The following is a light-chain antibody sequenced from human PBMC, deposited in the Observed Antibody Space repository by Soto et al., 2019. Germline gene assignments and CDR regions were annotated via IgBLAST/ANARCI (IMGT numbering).Light chain of an antibody. V-gene: IGKV3-15*01. CDR1: QSVSSN. Sequence: EIVMTQSPATLSVSPGERATLSCSASQSVSSNLAWYQQKPGQAPRLLIYGASTRATGIPARFSGSGSGTEFTLTISSLQSEDFAVYYCQQYNNWPALTFGPGTKVDIK. CDR2: GAS. J-gene: IGKJ3*01. CDR3: QQYNNWPALT.